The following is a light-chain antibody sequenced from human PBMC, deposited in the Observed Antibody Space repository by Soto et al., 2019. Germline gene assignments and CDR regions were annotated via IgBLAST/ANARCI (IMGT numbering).Light chain of an antibody. CDR2: EGS. V-gene: IGLV2-23*01. CDR1: SSDVGSYNL. Sequence: QSALTQPASVSGSPGQSITIACTGTSSDVGSYNLVSWYQQHPGKAPKLMIYEGSKRPSGVSNRFSGSKPGNTASLTISGLQAEDEADYYCCSYAGSSTVVFGGGTQLTV. CDR3: CSYAGSSTVV. J-gene: IGLJ2*01.